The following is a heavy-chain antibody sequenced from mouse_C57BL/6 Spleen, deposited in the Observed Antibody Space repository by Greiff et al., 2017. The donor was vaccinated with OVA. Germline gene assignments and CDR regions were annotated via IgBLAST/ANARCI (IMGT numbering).Heavy chain of an antibody. J-gene: IGHJ4*01. V-gene: IGHV1-59*01. CDR3: ARREGYDVYAMDY. CDR2: IDPSDSYT. CDR1: GYTFTSYW. Sequence: QVQLQQPGAELVRPGTSVKLSCKASGYTFTSYWMHWVKQRPGQGLEWIGVIDPSDSYTNYNQKFKGKATLTVDTSSSTAYMQLSSLTSEDSAVYYCARREGYDVYAMDYWGQGTSVTVSS. D-gene: IGHD2-2*01.